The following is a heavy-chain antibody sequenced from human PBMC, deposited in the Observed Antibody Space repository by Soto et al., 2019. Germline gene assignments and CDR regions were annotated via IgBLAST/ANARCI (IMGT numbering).Heavy chain of an antibody. CDR1: GFTFSSNS. J-gene: IGHJ3*02. Sequence: GGSLRLSCAASGFTFSSNSMNWVRQAPGKGQERISYISSSRSYIYYADSVKGRFTISRDNAKNSLYLQMNSLRAEDTAVYYCASDADCGSTSCHKAGAFDIWGQGTMVTVSS. V-gene: IGHV3-21*05. CDR2: ISSSRSYI. D-gene: IGHD2-2*02. CDR3: ASDADCGSTSCHKAGAFDI.